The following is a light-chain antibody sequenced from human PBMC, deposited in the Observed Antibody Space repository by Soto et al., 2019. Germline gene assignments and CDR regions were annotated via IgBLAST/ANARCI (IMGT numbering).Light chain of an antibody. Sequence: QTALTQPPSASGTPGQTVTISCSGSSSNIGTSSVHWYKHLPGTAPKPLIYTNDQRPSGVPDRFSGSKSGTSASLAISGLQSEDEADYYCAVWDDSLNGHVFGAGTKVTVL. J-gene: IGLJ1*01. CDR1: SSNIGTSS. CDR3: AVWDDSLNGHV. V-gene: IGLV1-44*01. CDR2: TND.